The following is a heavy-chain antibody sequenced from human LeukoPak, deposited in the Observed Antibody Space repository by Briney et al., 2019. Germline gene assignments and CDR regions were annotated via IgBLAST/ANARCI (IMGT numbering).Heavy chain of an antibody. CDR3: ARDFTTDAFDI. D-gene: IGHD3-22*01. V-gene: IGHV3-48*04. CDR1: GFTFRTCS. CDR2: ISSSGSTI. J-gene: IGHJ3*02. Sequence: GGSLRLSCASSGFTFRTCSMNWVRQAPGKGLEWVSYISSSGSTIYYADSVKGRFTISRDNAKNSLYLQMNSLRAEDTAVYYCARDFTTDAFDIWGQGTMVTVSS.